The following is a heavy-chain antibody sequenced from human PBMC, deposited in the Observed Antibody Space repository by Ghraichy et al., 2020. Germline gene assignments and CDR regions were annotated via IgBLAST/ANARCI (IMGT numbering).Heavy chain of an antibody. D-gene: IGHD5-12*01. CDR1: GFTFSGNW. CDR2: INQDGSEK. V-gene: IGHV3-7*01. CDR3: ARGEYSGD. Sequence: GGSLRLSCAASGFTFSGNWMSWVRQAPGKGLEWVANINQDGSEKKYVDSVKGRFTISRDNAKNSLYLQMNSLRAEDTAVYYCARGEYSGDWGQGTLVTVSS. J-gene: IGHJ4*02.